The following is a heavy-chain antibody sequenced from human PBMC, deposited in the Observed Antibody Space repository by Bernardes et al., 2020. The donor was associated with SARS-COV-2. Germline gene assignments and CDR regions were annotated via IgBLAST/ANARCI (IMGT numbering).Heavy chain of an antibody. CDR1: DDAISSGSFY. D-gene: IGHD6-19*01. V-gene: IGHV4-61*02. J-gene: IGHJ4*02. CDR2: ISASGST. Sequence: TLSLTCAVSDDAISSGSFYWSWIRQPAGKGLEWVGRISASGSTNSNPSLKSRVTMSVDTSKNQFSLKLTSVTAADTAVYYCARDGRISVPGTDYFDFWGQGILVTVSS. CDR3: ARDGRISVPGTDYFDF.